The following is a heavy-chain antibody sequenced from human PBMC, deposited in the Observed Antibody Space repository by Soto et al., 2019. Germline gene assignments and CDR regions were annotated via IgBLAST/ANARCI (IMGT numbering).Heavy chain of an antibody. CDR1: GGSFSGYY. CDR3: ARGPRLGEYYYYYYGREV. D-gene: IGHD3-10*01. CDR2: INHRVST. V-gene: IGHV4-34*01. Sequence: SETLSLTCAVYGGSFSGYYWSWIRQPPGKGLEWIGEINHRVSTNYNPSLKSRVTISVDTSKNQFSLKLSSVTAADTAVYYCARGPRLGEYYYYYYGREVWGQGTRVTLAS. J-gene: IGHJ6*02.